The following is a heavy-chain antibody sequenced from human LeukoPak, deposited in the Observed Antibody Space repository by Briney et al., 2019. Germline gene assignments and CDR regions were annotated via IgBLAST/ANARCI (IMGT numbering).Heavy chain of an antibody. Sequence: ASVKVSCKASGYTFTSYDINWVRQATGQGLEWMGWMNPNSGNTGYAQKFQGRVTMTRNTSISTAYMELSSLRSEDTAVYYCAREAAIVVPGTWAFDIWGQGTMVTVSS. V-gene: IGHV1-8*01. CDR1: GYTFTSYD. J-gene: IGHJ3*02. D-gene: IGHD6-19*01. CDR3: AREAAIVVPGTWAFDI. CDR2: MNPNSGNT.